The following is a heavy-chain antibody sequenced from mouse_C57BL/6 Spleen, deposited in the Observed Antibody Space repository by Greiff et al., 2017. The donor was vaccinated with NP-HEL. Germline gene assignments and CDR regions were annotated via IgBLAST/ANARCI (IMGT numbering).Heavy chain of an antibody. D-gene: IGHD2-1*01. J-gene: IGHJ3*01. CDR3: ARGSFYGNYWFAY. CDR1: GYSITSGYD. Sequence: EVKLMESGPGMVKPSQSLSLTCTVTGYSITSGYDWHWIRHFPGNKLEWMGYISYSGSTNYNPSLKSRISITHDTSKNHFFLKLNSVTTEDTATYSCARGSFYGNYWFAYWGQGTLVTVSA. V-gene: IGHV3-1*01. CDR2: ISYSGST.